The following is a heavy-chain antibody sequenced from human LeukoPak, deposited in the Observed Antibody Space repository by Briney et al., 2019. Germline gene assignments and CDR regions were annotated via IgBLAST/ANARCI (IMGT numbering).Heavy chain of an antibody. CDR2: IIPIFGTA. D-gene: IGHD3-3*01. CDR1: GGTFSSYA. Sequence: ASVKVSCKASGGTFSSYAISWVRQAPGQGLEWMGGIIPIFGTANYAQKFQGRVTITADESTSTAYMELSSLRSEDTAVYYCARCTIFGVVYYYYYGMDVWGQGTTVTVS. J-gene: IGHJ6*02. V-gene: IGHV1-69*13. CDR3: ARCTIFGVVYYYYYGMDV.